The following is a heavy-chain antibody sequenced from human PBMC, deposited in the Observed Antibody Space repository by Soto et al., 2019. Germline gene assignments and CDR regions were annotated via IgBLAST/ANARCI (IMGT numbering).Heavy chain of an antibody. J-gene: IGHJ6*02. CDR3: ARAYWGYSSGWAYSYYYGMDV. CDR1: GGSISSSNW. CDR2: IYHSGST. Sequence: QVQLQESGPGLVKPSGTLSLTCAVSGGSISSSNWWSWVRQPPGKGLEWIGEIYHSGSTNYNPSLRSRVTISVDKSKNQFSLKLSSVTAADTAVYYCARAYWGYSSGWAYSYYYGMDVWGQGTTVTVSS. V-gene: IGHV4-4*02. D-gene: IGHD6-19*01.